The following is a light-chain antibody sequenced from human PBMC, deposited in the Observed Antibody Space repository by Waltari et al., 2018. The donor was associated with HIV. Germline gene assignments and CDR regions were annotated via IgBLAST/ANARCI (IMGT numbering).Light chain of an antibody. Sequence: QSPLTQPASLSGSPGQSPPISCTGTPSDDAGYHYIYWYQQHPGKAPKLMFYEVSNRPSGVSNRFSGSKSGSTASLTISGLQAEDEADYYCSSYTRSTVYVFGTGTKVTFL. CDR1: PSDDAGYHY. V-gene: IGLV2-14*01. CDR3: SSYTRSTVYV. CDR2: EVS. J-gene: IGLJ1*01.